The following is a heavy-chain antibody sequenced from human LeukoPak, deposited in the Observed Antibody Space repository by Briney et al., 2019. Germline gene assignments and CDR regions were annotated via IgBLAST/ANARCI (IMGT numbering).Heavy chain of an antibody. Sequence: ASVKVSCTASAYTFICYYIHWVRQAPGQGLEWMGWINPNSGGTNYAQKFQGRVTMTRDTSISTAYMELSRLRSDDTAVYYCARDLSSVDRGKILGYYYGMDVWGQGTTVTVSS. D-gene: IGHD1-26*01. CDR3: ARDLSSVDRGKILGYYYGMDV. V-gene: IGHV1-2*02. J-gene: IGHJ6*02. CDR1: AYTFICYY. CDR2: INPNSGGT.